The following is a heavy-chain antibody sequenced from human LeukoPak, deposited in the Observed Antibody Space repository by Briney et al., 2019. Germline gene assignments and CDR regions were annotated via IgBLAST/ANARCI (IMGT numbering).Heavy chain of an antibody. CDR2: MNPNSGNT. D-gene: IGHD3-3*01. CDR3: ARGPYYDFWSGYYTITNFDY. CDR1: GYTFTSYD. J-gene: IGHJ4*02. Sequence: GASVKVSCKASGYTFTSYDINWVRQATGQGLEWMGWMNPNSGNTGYAQKFQGRVTMTRNTSISTAYMELSSLRSEDTAVYYCARGPYYDFWSGYYTITNFDYWGQGTLVTVSS. V-gene: IGHV1-8*01.